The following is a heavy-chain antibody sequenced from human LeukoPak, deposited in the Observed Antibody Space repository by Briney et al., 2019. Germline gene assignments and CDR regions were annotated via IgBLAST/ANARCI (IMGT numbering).Heavy chain of an antibody. Sequence: SETLSLTCTVSGGSISSGSYYWSWIRQPAGKGLEGIGRIYTSGSTNYNPSLKSRVTISVDTSKNQFSLKLSSVTAADTAVYYCASLYTYGDYDYWGQGTLVTVSS. CDR2: IYTSGST. J-gene: IGHJ4*02. CDR1: GGSISSGSYY. D-gene: IGHD4-17*01. CDR3: ASLYTYGDYDY. V-gene: IGHV4-61*02.